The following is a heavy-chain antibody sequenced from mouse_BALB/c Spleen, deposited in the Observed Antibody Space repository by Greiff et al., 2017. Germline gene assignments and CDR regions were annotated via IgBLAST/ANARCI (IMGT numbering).Heavy chain of an antibody. Sequence: EVQLVESGPGLVKPSQSLSLSCSVTGYSFTSGYYWNWIRQFPGNKLEWMGYISYDGSNNYNPSLKNRISITRDTSKNQFFLKLNSVTTEDTATYYCAGYRYELYYYAMDNWGQGTSVTVSS. J-gene: IGHJ4*01. CDR1: GYSFTSGYY. CDR2: ISYDGSN. CDR3: AGYRYELYYYAMDN. D-gene: IGHD2-14*01. V-gene: IGHV3-6*02.